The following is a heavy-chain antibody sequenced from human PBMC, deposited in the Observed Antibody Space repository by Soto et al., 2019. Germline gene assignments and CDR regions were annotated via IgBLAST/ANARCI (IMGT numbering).Heavy chain of an antibody. V-gene: IGHV3-23*01. CDR2: ISGGGDTT. CDR1: GFTFSSYA. J-gene: IGHJ4*02. Sequence: GGSLRLSCAASGFTFSSYAMSWVRQAPGKGLEWVSVISGGGDTTYYTPSVKGRFTISRDDFRNTLYLQMNSLRTEDTAIYYCAKLRDFVVLPAGILDYWGPGTLVTVSS. CDR3: AKLRDFVVLPAGILDY. D-gene: IGHD2-8*01.